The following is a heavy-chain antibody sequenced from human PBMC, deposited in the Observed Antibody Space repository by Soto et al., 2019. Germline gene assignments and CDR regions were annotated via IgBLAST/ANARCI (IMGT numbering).Heavy chain of an antibody. V-gene: IGHV4-30-4*02. CDR2: IYYSGST. J-gene: IGHJ4*02. D-gene: IGHD5-12*01. Sequence: SETLSLTCAVSGGSISSGDYYWSWIRQPPGKGLEWIGYIYYSGSTYYNPSLKSRVTISVDTSKNQFSLKLSSVTAADTAVYYCARGEMATTDYWGQGTLVTVSS. CDR1: GGSISSGDYY. CDR3: ARGEMATTDY.